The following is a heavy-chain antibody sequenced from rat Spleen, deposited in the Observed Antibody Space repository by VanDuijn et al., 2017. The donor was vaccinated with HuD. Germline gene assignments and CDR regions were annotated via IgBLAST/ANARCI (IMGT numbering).Heavy chain of an antibody. J-gene: IGHJ2*01. CDR1: GFAFSDYA. CDR3: ASIEY. CDR2: ITNDGTST. V-gene: IGHV5-7*01. Sequence: EVKLVESGGGLVQPGRSLKLSCAASGFAFSDYAMAWVRQAPGKGLEWVTTITNDGTSTYYRDSVKGRFTISRDNAKSTLYLQMDSLRSEDTATYYCASIEYWGQGVMVTVSS.